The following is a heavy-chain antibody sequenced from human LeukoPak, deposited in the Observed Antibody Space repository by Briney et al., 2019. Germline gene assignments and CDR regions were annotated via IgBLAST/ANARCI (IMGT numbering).Heavy chain of an antibody. V-gene: IGHV4-30-4*08. CDR1: GGSISSGDYY. CDR2: IYYSGST. CDR3: ARASMAHWFDP. J-gene: IGHJ5*02. Sequence: SETLSLTCTVSGGSISSGDYYWSWIRQPPGKGLERIGYIYYSGSTYYNPSLKSRVTISVDTSKNQFSLKLSSVTATDTAVYYCARASMAHWFDPWGQGTLVTVSS. D-gene: IGHD2/OR15-2a*01.